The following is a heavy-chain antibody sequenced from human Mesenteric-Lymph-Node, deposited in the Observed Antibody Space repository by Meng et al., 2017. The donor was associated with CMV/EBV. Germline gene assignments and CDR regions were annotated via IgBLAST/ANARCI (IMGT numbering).Heavy chain of an antibody. CDR3: TKDKEARPNYYYGMDV. CDR2: ISWNSAGI. Sequence: LSLTCAASGFTFAEYAMHWVRQAPGKGLEWVSSISWNSAGIGYADSVKGRFTTSRDNSKNSLYLQMNSLRAEDTALYYCTKDKEARPNYYYGMDVWGRGTLVTVSS. V-gene: IGHV3-9*01. J-gene: IGHJ6*02. CDR1: GFTFAEYA. D-gene: IGHD6-6*01.